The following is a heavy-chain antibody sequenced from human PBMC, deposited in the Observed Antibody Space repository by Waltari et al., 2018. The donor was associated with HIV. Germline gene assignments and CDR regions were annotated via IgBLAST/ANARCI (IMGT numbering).Heavy chain of an antibody. Sequence: QVQLQESGPGLVRPSGTLFLTCGVTGGSIKSSKWWRWVRQPPGKGLEWVGDNHHSGNVNDNLSLKSRVAFSVDRSKNHFSLNLTSVTTADTATYFCARLRDYGDYGHYDFWGRGTLVVVSP. CDR2: NHHSGNV. CDR1: GGSIKSSKW. D-gene: IGHD4-17*01. CDR3: ARLRDYGDYGHYDF. J-gene: IGHJ4*02. V-gene: IGHV4-4*02.